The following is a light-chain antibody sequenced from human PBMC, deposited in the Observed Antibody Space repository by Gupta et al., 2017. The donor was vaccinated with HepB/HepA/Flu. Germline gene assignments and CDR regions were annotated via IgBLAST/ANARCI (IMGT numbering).Light chain of an antibody. CDR3: RQENNYPIT. CDR1: QGIRND. V-gene: IGKV1-6*01. J-gene: IGKJ3*01. Sequence: AIQMTQSPSSLSASVGDRVTITCRASQGIRNDLSWYQQKPGRAPNLLIFTASSLESGVPSRFSGSGSGTDFTLTISSLQPEDFATYYCRQENNYPITFGHGTKVDIK. CDR2: TAS.